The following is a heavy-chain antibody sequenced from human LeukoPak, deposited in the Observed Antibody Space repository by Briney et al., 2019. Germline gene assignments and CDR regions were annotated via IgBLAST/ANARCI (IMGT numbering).Heavy chain of an antibody. CDR1: GFTSRIHA. Sequence: GGSLRLSCAASGFTSRIHAMSWVRQAPGKGLEWVSTIGSGDDLHYADSVKGRFTVSRDDPQNTLYLQMNSLRAEDAAIYYCAKDATPGNSVYDHFDYWGQGTLVTVSS. CDR3: AKDATPGNSVYDHFDY. J-gene: IGHJ4*02. CDR2: IGSGDDL. V-gene: IGHV3-23*01. D-gene: IGHD5/OR15-5a*01.